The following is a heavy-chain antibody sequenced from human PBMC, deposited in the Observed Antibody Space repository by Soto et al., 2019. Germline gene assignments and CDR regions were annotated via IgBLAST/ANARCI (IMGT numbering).Heavy chain of an antibody. CDR2: IYYSGST. CDR1: GGSISSSSYY. J-gene: IGHJ4*02. V-gene: IGHV4-39*01. CDR3: ARLPSRRGYSGSPGDY. D-gene: IGHD1-26*01. Sequence: PSETLSLTCTVSGGSISSSSYYWGWIRQPPGKGLEWIGSIYYSGSTYYNPSLKSRVTISVDTSKNQFSLKLSSVTAADTAVYYCARLPSRRGYSGSPGDYWGQGTLVTVSS.